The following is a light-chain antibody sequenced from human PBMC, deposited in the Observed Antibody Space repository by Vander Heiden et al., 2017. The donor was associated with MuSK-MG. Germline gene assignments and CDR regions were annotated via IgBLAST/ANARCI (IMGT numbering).Light chain of an antibody. Sequence: EIVLTQSPATLSLSPGERATLSCRASQSVSSYLAWYQQKPCQAPRLLIYDASNRATGITARFSGSGYGTDFTLTISSLEPEDFAVYYCQQRSYGHLALTFGGGTKVEI. CDR2: DAS. V-gene: IGKV3-11*01. CDR1: QSVSSY. J-gene: IGKJ4*01. CDR3: QQRSYGHLALT.